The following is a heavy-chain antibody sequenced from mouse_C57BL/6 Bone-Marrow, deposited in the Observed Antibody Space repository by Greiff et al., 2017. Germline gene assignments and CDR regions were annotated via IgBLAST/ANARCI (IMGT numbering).Heavy chain of an antibody. CDR1: GFTFSSYG. D-gene: IGHD2-5*01. Sequence: EVKLMESGGDLVKPGGSLKLSCAASGFTFSSYGMSWVRQTPDKRLEWVATISSGGSYTSYPDSVKGRFTISRDNAKNTLYLQMSSLKSEDTAMYYCARFYSNYGWFAYWGQGTLVTVSA. J-gene: IGHJ3*01. CDR3: ARFYSNYGWFAY. CDR2: ISSGGSYT. V-gene: IGHV5-6*01.